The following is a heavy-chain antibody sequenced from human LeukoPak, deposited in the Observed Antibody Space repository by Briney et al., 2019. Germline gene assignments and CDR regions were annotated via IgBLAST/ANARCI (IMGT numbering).Heavy chain of an antibody. J-gene: IGHJ4*02. CDR3: ARAPYGSGSYLWYFDY. CDR2: INWNGGST. V-gene: IGHV3-20*04. D-gene: IGHD3-10*01. Sequence: PGGSLRLSCAASGFTFDDYGMSWVRQAPGKGLEWVSGINWNGGSTGYADSVKGRFTISRDNAKNSLYLQMNSLRAEDTALYYCARAPYGSGSYLWYFDYWGQGTPVTVSS. CDR1: GFTFDDYG.